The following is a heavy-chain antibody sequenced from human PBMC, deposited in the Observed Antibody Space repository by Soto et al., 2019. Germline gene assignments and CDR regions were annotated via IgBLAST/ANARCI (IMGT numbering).Heavy chain of an antibody. CDR3: AFTNWNYGVVDY. Sequence: GGSLRLSCAASGFTFSSYEMNWVRQAPGKGLEWVSYISSSGSTIYYADSVKGRFTISRDNAKNSLYLQMNSLRAEDTAVYYCAFTNWNYGVVDYWGQGTLVTVSS. CDR1: GFTFSSYE. D-gene: IGHD1-7*01. CDR2: ISSSGSTI. V-gene: IGHV3-48*03. J-gene: IGHJ4*02.